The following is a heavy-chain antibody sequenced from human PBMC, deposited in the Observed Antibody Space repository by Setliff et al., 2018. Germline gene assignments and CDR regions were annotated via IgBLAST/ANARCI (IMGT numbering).Heavy chain of an antibody. CDR2: IYTSGST. CDR3: AREPIAVAGTRYFDL. Sequence: SETLSLTCTVSGGSISSGSYYWSWIRQPAGKGLEWIGRIYTSGSTNYDPSLKSRVTISVDTSKNQFSLKLSSVTAADTAVYYCAREPIAVAGTRYFDLWGRGTLVTVSS. CDR1: GGSISSGSYY. D-gene: IGHD6-19*01. V-gene: IGHV4-61*02. J-gene: IGHJ2*01.